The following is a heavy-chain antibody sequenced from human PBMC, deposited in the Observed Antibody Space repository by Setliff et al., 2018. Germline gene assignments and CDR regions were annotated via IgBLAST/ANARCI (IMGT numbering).Heavy chain of an antibody. D-gene: IGHD3-16*01. J-gene: IGHJ5*02. CDR1: GGSFSNYY. CDR3: ARDYQGGWFDP. Sequence: SETLSLTCTVYGGSFSNYYWSWIRQPPGKGLEWIGYIYYSGSTNFSPSLKSRGTISVDTSKTQVSLTLTSVTAADTAVYYCARDYQGGWFDPWGPGTLVTV. CDR2: IYYSGST. V-gene: IGHV4-59*01.